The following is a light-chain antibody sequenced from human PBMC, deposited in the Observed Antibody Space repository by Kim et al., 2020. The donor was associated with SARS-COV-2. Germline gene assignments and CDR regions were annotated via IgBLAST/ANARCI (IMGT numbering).Light chain of an antibody. V-gene: IGKV3D-7*01. J-gene: IGKJ3*01. Sequence: PGERVTLSCRASQSVRSRYLTGSQKKPGKAPRILIYGSSSSPTGIPPRLSISVSGTATTPTVSTLKSEDCAVYYCHQVYNLPVLTLGSAT. CDR2: GSS. CDR3: HQVYNLPVLT. CDR1: QSVRSRY.